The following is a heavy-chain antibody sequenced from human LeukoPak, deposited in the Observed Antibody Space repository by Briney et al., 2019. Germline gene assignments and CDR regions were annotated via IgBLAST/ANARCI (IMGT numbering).Heavy chain of an antibody. V-gene: IGHV4-30-4*01. CDR1: GGPISSGDYY. D-gene: IGHD3-22*01. CDR2: IYYSGST. J-gene: IGHJ5*02. CDR3: ATSDYYDRSFDP. Sequence: SETLSLTCTVSGGPISSGDYYWSWIRQPPGKSLEWIGYIYYSGSTYYNPSLKSRVTISVDTSKNQFSLKLSSVTAADTAVYYCATSDYYDRSFDPWGQGTLVTVSS.